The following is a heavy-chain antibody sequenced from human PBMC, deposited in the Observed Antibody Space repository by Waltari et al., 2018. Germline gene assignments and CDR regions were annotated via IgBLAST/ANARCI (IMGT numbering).Heavy chain of an antibody. D-gene: IGHD2-21*01. CDR2: ISYKGRNK. CDR1: EFTFSSYA. CDR3: ARDYCERTNCHGMDV. V-gene: IGHV3-30*04. J-gene: IGHJ6*02. Sequence: QVQLVESGGGVVQPGRSLRLSCAASEFTFSSYAMHWGRQAPGKGLGGGAVISYKGRNKNYVDSVKGRVTISRENSKKTLFLQMNSLIEGDTGIYYCARDYCERTNCHGMDVWGQGTAVTVAS.